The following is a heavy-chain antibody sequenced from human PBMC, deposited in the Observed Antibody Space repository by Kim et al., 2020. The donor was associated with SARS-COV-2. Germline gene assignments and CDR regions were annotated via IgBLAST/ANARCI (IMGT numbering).Heavy chain of an antibody. CDR2: ISAYNGNT. CDR3: ARERRLKVDYYGMDV. J-gene: IGHJ6*02. D-gene: IGHD2-8*01. Sequence: ASVKVSCKASGYTFTSYGISWVRQAPGQGLEWMGWISAYNGNTNYAQKLQGRVTMTTDTSTSTAYMELRSLRSDDTAVYYCARERRLKVDYYGMDVWGQGTTVTVSS. CDR1: GYTFTSYG. V-gene: IGHV1-18*01.